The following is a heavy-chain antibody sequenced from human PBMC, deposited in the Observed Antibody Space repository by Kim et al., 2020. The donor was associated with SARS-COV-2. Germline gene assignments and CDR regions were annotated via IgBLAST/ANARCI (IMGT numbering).Heavy chain of an antibody. Sequence: SVKGRFTISRDNPKNTLYLQMNSLRGEDTAVYYCAKGEIWTAYYLYFFDYWGQGILVTVSS. D-gene: IGHD3-9*01. V-gene: IGHV3-23*01. CDR3: AKGEIWTAYYLYFFDY. J-gene: IGHJ4*02.